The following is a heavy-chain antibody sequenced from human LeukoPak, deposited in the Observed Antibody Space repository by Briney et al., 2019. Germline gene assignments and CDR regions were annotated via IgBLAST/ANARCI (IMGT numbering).Heavy chain of an antibody. CDR2: ISAYNGNT. D-gene: IGHD2-2*02. CDR3: ARPPYCSSTSCYMD. J-gene: IGHJ4*02. CDR1: GYTFTSYG. Sequence: ASVKVSCKASGYTFTSYGIRWVRPAPGQGLAWMGWISAYNGNTNYAQKLQGRVTMTTDTSTSTAYMELRSLRSDDTAVYYCARPPYCSSTSCYMDWGQGTLVTVSS. V-gene: IGHV1-18*01.